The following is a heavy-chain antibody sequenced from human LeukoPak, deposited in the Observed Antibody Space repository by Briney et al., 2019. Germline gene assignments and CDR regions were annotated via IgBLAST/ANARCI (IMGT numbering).Heavy chain of an antibody. CDR2: ISGSGGST. J-gene: IGHJ4*02. CDR3: AKDPGVGYCSGGSCYGEDY. Sequence: GGSLRPSCAASGFTFSSYAMSWVRQAPGKGLEWVSAISGSGGSTYYADSVKGRFTISRDNSKNTLYLQMNSLRAEDTAVYYCAKDPGVGYCSGGSCYGEDYWGQGTLVTVSS. D-gene: IGHD2-15*01. CDR1: GFTFSSYA. V-gene: IGHV3-23*01.